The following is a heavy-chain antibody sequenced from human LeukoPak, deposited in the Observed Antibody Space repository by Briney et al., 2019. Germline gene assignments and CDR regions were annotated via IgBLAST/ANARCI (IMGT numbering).Heavy chain of an antibody. CDR1: GYTLTELS. CDR2: FDPEDVET. V-gene: IGHV1-24*01. CDR3: ATVGAWFGEFLYYFDY. D-gene: IGHD3-10*01. Sequence: GASVKVSCKVSGYTLTELSMHWVRQAPGKGLEWMGGFDPEDVETIYAQKFQGRVTMTEDTSTDTAYMELGSLRSEDMAVYYCATVGAWFGEFLYYFDYWGQGTLVTVSS. J-gene: IGHJ4*02.